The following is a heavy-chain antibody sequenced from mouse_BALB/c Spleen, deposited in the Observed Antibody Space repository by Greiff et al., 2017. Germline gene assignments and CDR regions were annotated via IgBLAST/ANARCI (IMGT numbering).Heavy chain of an antibody. CDR1: GFTFSSYA. CDR3: ARRGIATDEAWFAY. J-gene: IGHJ3*01. V-gene: IGHV5-6-5*01. Sequence: DVKLVESGGGLVKPGGSLKLSCAASGFTFSSYAMSWVRQTPEKRLEWVASISSGGSTYYPDSVKDRFTISIDNARNNLYLQMSSLRSEDTAMYYGARRGIATDEAWFAYWGQGTLVTVSA. CDR2: ISSGGST.